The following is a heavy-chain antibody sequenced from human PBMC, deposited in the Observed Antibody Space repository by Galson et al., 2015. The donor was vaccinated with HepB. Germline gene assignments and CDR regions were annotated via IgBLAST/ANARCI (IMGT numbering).Heavy chain of an antibody. J-gene: IGHJ5*02. Sequence: SLRLSCAASAFTFSIYAMGWVRQAPGRELEWVSGISGRGGSTKYADSVKGRFTISRDNSKNTLYLQMNSLRAEDTAVYYCAKDATAAPAPYNYFDPWGQGTLVTVSS. CDR3: AKDATAAPAPYNYFDP. CDR1: AFTFSIYA. V-gene: IGHV3-23*01. CDR2: ISGRGGST. D-gene: IGHD5-24*01.